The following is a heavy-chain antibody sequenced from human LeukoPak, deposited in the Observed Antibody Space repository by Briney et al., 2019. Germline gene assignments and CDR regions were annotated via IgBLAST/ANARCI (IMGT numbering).Heavy chain of an antibody. Sequence: GGSLRPSCAASGFTFSSYSMNWVRQAPGKGLEWVSSISSSSSYIYYADSVKGRFTISRDNAKNSLYLQMNSLRAEDTAVYYCARDLGWELRPYYFDYWGQGTLVTVSS. D-gene: IGHD1-26*01. CDR1: GFTFSSYS. CDR3: ARDLGWELRPYYFDY. V-gene: IGHV3-21*01. J-gene: IGHJ4*02. CDR2: ISSSSSYI.